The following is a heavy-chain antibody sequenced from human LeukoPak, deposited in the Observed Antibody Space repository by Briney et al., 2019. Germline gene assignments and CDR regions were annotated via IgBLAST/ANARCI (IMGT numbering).Heavy chain of an antibody. J-gene: IGHJ6*03. V-gene: IGHV4-34*01. CDR1: GFTFDDYA. CDR3: ARSGIAARLGYYYYYMDV. Sequence: GSLRLSCAATGFTFDDYAMHWIRQPPGKGLERIGEINHSGSTNYNPSLKSRVTISVDTSKNQFSLKLSSVTAADTAVYYCARSGIAARLGYYYYYMDVWGKGTTVTVSS. D-gene: IGHD6-6*01. CDR2: INHSGST.